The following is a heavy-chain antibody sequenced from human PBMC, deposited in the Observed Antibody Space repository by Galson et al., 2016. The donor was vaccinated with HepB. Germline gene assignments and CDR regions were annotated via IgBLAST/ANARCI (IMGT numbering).Heavy chain of an antibody. D-gene: IGHD2-15*01. Sequence: SLRLSCAASGFIFSSYGMHWVRQAPGKGPVWVSRINAGGRTTFDADSVKGRFTISGDNAKNTLYLQMNSLRVEDTAVYYCAREGLGGFDMWGQGTMVTVSS. CDR2: INAGGRTT. CDR3: AREGLGGFDM. CDR1: GFIFSSYG. J-gene: IGHJ3*02. V-gene: IGHV3-74*01.